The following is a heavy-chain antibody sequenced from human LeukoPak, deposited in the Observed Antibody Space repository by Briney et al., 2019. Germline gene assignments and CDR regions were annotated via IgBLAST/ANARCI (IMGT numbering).Heavy chain of an antibody. D-gene: IGHD3-10*01. CDR1: GFTVSSNY. J-gene: IGHJ3*02. CDR3: AKDFPTRGDAFDI. CDR2: IYSGGST. V-gene: IGHV3-53*01. Sequence: GGSLRLSCAASGFTVSSNYMSWVRQAPGKGLEWVSVIYSGGSTYYADSVKGRFTISRDNSKNTLYLQMNSLRAEDTAVYYCAKDFPTRGDAFDIWGQGTMVTVSS.